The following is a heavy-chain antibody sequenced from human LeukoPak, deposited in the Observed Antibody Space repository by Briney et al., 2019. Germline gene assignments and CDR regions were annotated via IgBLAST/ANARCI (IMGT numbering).Heavy chain of an antibody. J-gene: IGHJ4*02. CDR2: INHSGST. CDR3: ARGLVLAAVVPAAIDY. Sequence: SETLSLTCAVYGGSFSGYYWSWIRQPPGKGLEWIGEINHSGSTNYNPSLKSRVTISVDTSKNQFSLKLSSVTAADTAVYYCARGLVLAAVVPAAIDYWGQGTLVTVSS. CDR1: GGSFSGYY. V-gene: IGHV4-34*01. D-gene: IGHD2-2*01.